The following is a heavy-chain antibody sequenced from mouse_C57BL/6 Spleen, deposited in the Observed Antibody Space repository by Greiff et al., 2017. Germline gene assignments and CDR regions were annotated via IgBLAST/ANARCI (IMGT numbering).Heavy chain of an antibody. CDR1: GFTFSSYA. CDR2: ISDGGSYT. J-gene: IGHJ2*01. V-gene: IGHV5-4*01. D-gene: IGHD1-1*01. Sequence: EVKLVESGGGLVKPGGSLKLSCAASGFTFSSYAMSWVRQTPEKRLEWVATISDGGSYTYYPDNVKGRFTISRDNAKNNLYLQMSHLKSEDTAMYYCARELFTYYFDYWGQGTTLTVSS. CDR3: ARELFTYYFDY.